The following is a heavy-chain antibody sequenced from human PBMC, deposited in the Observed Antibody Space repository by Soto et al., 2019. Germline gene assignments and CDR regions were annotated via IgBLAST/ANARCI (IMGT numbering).Heavy chain of an antibody. CDR1: GFTFSNAW. Sequence: GGSLRLSCAASGFTFSNAWMSWVRQAPGKGLEWVGRIKSKTDGGTTDYAAPVKGRFTISRDDSKNTLYLQMNSLKTEDTAVYYCTTDVDGSYGYVYWGQGTLVTVSS. CDR3: TTDVDGSYGYVY. CDR2: IKSKTDGGTT. D-gene: IGHD5-18*01. J-gene: IGHJ4*02. V-gene: IGHV3-15*01.